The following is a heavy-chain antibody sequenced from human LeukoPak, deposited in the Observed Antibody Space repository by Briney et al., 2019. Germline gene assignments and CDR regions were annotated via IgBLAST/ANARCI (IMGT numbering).Heavy chain of an antibody. V-gene: IGHV3-30*02. CDR2: IRSDGENT. J-gene: IGHJ4*02. CDR1: GFTFGPYT. Sequence: GGSLRLSCAASGFTFGPYTMNWVRQAPGKGLEWVAFIRSDGENTYYADSVKGRLTVSRDTSKNTLFLEMNYLKAEDTATYYCAKDLTMVRGAVTNWGQGTQVIVSS. D-gene: IGHD3-10*01. CDR3: AKDLTMVRGAVTN.